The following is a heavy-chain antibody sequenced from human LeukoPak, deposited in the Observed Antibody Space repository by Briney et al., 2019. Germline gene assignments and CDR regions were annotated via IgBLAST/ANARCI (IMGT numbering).Heavy chain of an antibody. V-gene: IGHV3-53*01. Sequence: GGSLRLSCAASGFTVSSNYMSWVRQAPGKGLEWVSVIYSGGSTYYADSVKGRFTISRDNSQNTLFLQMNSLRADDTAVYYCARDPRFGGYLDSWGQGTLVTVSS. D-gene: IGHD2-15*01. CDR1: GFTVSSNY. CDR2: IYSGGST. CDR3: ARDPRFGGYLDS. J-gene: IGHJ4*02.